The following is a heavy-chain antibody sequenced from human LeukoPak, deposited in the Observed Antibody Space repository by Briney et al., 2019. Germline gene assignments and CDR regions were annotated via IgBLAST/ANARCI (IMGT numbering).Heavy chain of an antibody. D-gene: IGHD3-3*01. Sequence: GGSLRLSCAASGFTFSYYWMTWVRQAPGKGLEWVANLNPDGSCKFYVDSVKGRFTISRDNAKNSLYLQMHTLRAEDTALYYCARDAYDDSAESWGQGTLVTVSS. J-gene: IGHJ5*02. CDR1: GFTFSYYW. CDR2: LNPDGSCK. V-gene: IGHV3-7*01. CDR3: ARDAYDDSAES.